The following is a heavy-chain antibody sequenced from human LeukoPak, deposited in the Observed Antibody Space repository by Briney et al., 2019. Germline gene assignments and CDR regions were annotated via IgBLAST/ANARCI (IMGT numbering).Heavy chain of an antibody. V-gene: IGHV4-59*01. CDR3: ARSELWFGELPYFDY. CDR1: GGSISSYY. D-gene: IGHD3-10*01. CDR2: IYYSGIT. Sequence: KTSETLSLTCTVSGGSISSYYWSWIRQPPGKGLEWIGYIYYSGITNYNPSLKSRLTISVDTSKNQFSLKLSSVTAADTALYYCARSELWFGELPYFDYWGQGTLVTVSS. J-gene: IGHJ4*02.